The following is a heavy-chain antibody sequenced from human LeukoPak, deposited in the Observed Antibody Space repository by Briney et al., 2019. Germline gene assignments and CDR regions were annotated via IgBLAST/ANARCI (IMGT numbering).Heavy chain of an antibody. D-gene: IGHD3-9*01. Sequence: TGGSLRLSCAASGFTFSSYAMHWVRQAPGKGLEYVSAISSNGGSTYYANSVKGRFTISRDNSKNPLYLQMGSLRAEDMAVYYCARAGYSDAFDIWGQGTMVTVSS. CDR2: ISSNGGST. CDR1: GFTFSSYA. V-gene: IGHV3-64*01. CDR3: ARAGYSDAFDI. J-gene: IGHJ3*02.